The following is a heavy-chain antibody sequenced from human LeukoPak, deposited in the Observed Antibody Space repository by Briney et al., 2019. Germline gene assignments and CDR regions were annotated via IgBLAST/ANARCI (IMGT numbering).Heavy chain of an antibody. V-gene: IGHV3-30*18. CDR1: GFSFSIYG. D-gene: IGHD6-6*01. J-gene: IGHJ4*02. Sequence: GGSLRLSCAASGFSFSIYGMHWVRQAPGKGLEWVAVISHDGKNDHFADSVKGRFTISRDNSKNTLYLQMSSLRAEDTAVYYCVKESSSHDFDYWGQGTLVTVSS. CDR2: ISHDGKND. CDR3: VKESSSHDFDY.